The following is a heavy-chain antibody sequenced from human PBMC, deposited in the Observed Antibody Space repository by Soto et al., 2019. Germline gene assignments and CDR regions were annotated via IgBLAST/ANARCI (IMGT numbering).Heavy chain of an antibody. CDR3: ARGGYYFYMDV. Sequence: QVQLQESGPGLVKPSETLSLTCAVSGGSISISNWWSWVRQTPGKGLEWIGQIHHSGSTNYSPSLTRRVTISVDKSKNQFSLKMNSVTAADTAVYYCARGGYYFYMDVWGKGTTVTVSS. CDR1: GGSISISNW. V-gene: IGHV4-4*02. J-gene: IGHJ6*03. D-gene: IGHD1-26*01. CDR2: IHHSGST.